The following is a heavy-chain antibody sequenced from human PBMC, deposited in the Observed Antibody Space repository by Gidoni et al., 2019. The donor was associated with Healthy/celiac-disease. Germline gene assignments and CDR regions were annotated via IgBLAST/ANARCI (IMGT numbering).Heavy chain of an antibody. CDR3: ARDGVVVAAPFDY. Sequence: QVQLVESGGGVVQPGRSLRLSCAASGFTFSSYGMHWVRQAPGKGLEWGAVIWYDGSNKYYADSVKGRFNISRDNSKNTLYLQMNSLRAEDTAVYYCARDGVVVAAPFDYWGQGTLVTVSS. J-gene: IGHJ4*02. CDR2: IWYDGSNK. D-gene: IGHD2-15*01. V-gene: IGHV3-33*01. CDR1: GFTFSSYG.